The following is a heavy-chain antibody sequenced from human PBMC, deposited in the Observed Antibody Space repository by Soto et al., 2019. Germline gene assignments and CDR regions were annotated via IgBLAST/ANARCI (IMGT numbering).Heavy chain of an antibody. D-gene: IGHD3-22*01. Sequence: QMQLVQSGPEVKKPGTSVKVSCKASGFTFTSSAMQWVRQARGQRLEWIGWIVVGSGNTNYAQKCXXRXTXXRDMSTSTAYMELSSLRSEDTAVYYCAADAGIVGRWGQGTLVTVSS. CDR1: GFTFTSSA. CDR3: AADAGIVGR. V-gene: IGHV1-58*02. J-gene: IGHJ4*02. CDR2: IVVGSGNT.